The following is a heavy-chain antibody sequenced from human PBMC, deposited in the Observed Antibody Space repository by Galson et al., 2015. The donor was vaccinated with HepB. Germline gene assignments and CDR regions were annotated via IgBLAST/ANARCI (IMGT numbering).Heavy chain of an antibody. CDR2: ISYDGSNK. CDR1: GFTFSSYG. CDR3: AKDGGNSEWEPGYYMDV. D-gene: IGHD1-26*01. Sequence: SLRLSCAASGFTFSSYGMHWVRQAPGKGLEWVAVISYDGSNKYYADSVKGRFTISRDNSKNTLYLQMNSLRAEDKAVYYCAKDGGNSEWEPGYYMDVWGKGTTVTVSS. J-gene: IGHJ6*03. V-gene: IGHV3-30*18.